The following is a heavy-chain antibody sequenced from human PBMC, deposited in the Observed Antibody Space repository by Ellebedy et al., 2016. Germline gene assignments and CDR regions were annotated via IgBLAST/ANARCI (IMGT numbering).Heavy chain of an antibody. V-gene: IGHV4-34*01. CDR3: ARFDYYGSGSS. CDR2: IYHSGST. D-gene: IGHD3-10*01. Sequence: SETLSLXCAVYGGSFSGYYWSWIRQPPGKGLEWIGYIYHSGSTYYNPSLKSRVTISVDTSKNQFSLKLNSVTAADTAVYYCARFDYYGSGSSWGQGTLVTVSS. J-gene: IGHJ5*02. CDR1: GGSFSGYY.